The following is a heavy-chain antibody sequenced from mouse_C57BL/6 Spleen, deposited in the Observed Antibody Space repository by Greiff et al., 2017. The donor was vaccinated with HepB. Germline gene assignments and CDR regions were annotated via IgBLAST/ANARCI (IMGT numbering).Heavy chain of an antibody. J-gene: IGHJ2*01. V-gene: IGHV1-18*01. CDR1: GYTFTDYN. CDR2: INPNNGGT. Sequence: VQLKESGPELVKPGASVKIPCKASGYTFTDYNMDWVKQSHGKSLEWIGDINPNNGGTIYNQKFKGKATLTVDKSSSTAYMALRSLTSEDTAVYYCARLGHYYGSSYYFDYWGQGTTLTVSS. D-gene: IGHD1-1*01. CDR3: ARLGHYYGSSYYFDY.